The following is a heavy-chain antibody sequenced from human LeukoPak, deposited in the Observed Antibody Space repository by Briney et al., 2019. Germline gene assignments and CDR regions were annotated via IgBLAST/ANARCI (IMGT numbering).Heavy chain of an antibody. D-gene: IGHD2-21*02. CDR2: ITAGGDNT. J-gene: IGHJ4*02. Sequence: PGGSLRLSCAASGFTFSSYAMTWVRQAPGKGLEWVSGITAGGDNTYYADSVKGRFTISRDNSKNTLYLQTDSLRAEETAVYYCAKGHFPGAYCGGDRYYSYWGQGTLVTVSS. CDR1: GFTFSSYA. CDR3: AKGHFPGAYCGGDRYYSY. V-gene: IGHV3-23*01.